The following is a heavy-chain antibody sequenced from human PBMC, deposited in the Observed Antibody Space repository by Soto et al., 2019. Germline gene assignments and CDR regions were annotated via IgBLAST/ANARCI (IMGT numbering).Heavy chain of an antibody. CDR1: GVSIRSYF. D-gene: IGHD6-13*01. CDR3: ARVGRGIRNWFDP. Sequence: SETLSLTCTVSGVSIRSYFWSWIRQPPGKGLEWIGYTYYTADTKYSPSLESRATISVDTSKNQFSLKLSSVTAADTAVYYCARVGRGIRNWFDPWGQGTLVTVSS. CDR2: TYYTADT. V-gene: IGHV4-59*01. J-gene: IGHJ5*02.